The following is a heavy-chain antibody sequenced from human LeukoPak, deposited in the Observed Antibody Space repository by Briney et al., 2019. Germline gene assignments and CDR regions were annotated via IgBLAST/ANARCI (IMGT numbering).Heavy chain of an antibody. D-gene: IGHD5-18*01. Sequence: PGGSLRLSCAASGFTSSSYSMNWVRQAPGKGLEWVSSISSSSSYIYYADSVKGRFTISRDNAKNSLYLQMNSLRAEDTAVYYCARDGYSYGYYGMDVWGQGTTVTVSS. V-gene: IGHV3-21*01. CDR1: GFTSSSYS. CDR2: ISSSSSYI. CDR3: ARDGYSYGYYGMDV. J-gene: IGHJ6*02.